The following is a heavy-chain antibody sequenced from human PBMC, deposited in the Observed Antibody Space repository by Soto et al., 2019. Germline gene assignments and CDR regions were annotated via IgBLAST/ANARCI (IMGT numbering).Heavy chain of an antibody. V-gene: IGHV1-18*01. CDR1: GYTFTSYG. CDR3: ARTEWELLKVRAFDI. Sequence: ASVKVSCKASGYTFTSYGISWVRQAPGQGLEWMGWISAYNGNTNYAQKLQGRVTMTTDTSTSTAYMELGSLRSDDTAVYYCARTEWELLKVRAFDIWGQGTMVTVSS. CDR2: ISAYNGNT. D-gene: IGHD1-26*01. J-gene: IGHJ3*02.